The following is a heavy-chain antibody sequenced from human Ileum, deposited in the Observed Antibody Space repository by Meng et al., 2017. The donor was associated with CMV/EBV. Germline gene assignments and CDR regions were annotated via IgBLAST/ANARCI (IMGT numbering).Heavy chain of an antibody. D-gene: IGHD5-12*01. CDR2: IYYNGIT. Sequence: GQLQESGPGLVTPSHTLSLTCTVSGASTTNDDYYWSWIRQPPGKGLEWIGYIYYNGITYYNPSLKSRIAILVDTSKSQFSLIVSSVTAADTAVYYCAKYSGPSRWFDPWGQGTLVTVSS. CDR1: GASTTNDDYY. J-gene: IGHJ5*02. CDR3: AKYSGPSRWFDP. V-gene: IGHV4-30-4*01.